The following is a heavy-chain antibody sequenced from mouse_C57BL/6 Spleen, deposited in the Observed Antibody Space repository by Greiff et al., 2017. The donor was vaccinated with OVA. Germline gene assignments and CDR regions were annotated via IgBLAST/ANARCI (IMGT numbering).Heavy chain of an antibody. CDR2: IWRGGST. CDR3: AKRDGNYEGYAMDY. V-gene: IGHV2-5*01. Sequence: VQLQQSGPGLVQPSQSLSITCTVSGFSLTSYGVHWVRQSPGKGLEWLGVIWRGGSTAYNAAFMSRLSITKDNSKSQVFFKMNSLQADDTAIYYCAKRDGNYEGYAMDYWGQGTSVTVSS. J-gene: IGHJ4*01. CDR1: GFSLTSYG. D-gene: IGHD2-1*01.